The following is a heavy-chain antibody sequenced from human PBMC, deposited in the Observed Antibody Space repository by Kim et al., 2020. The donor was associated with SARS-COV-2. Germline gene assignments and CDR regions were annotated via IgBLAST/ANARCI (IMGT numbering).Heavy chain of an antibody. V-gene: IGHV4-61*08. CDR3: ARGVFLGGPRNRWFSP. CDR1: GDSTFSGDLPSQNY. CDR2: ISKMGYT. D-gene: IGHD2-15*01. Sequence: SETLSLTCTVFGDSTFSGDLPSQNYWTWLRQSPGTGPEWIGYISKMGYTNYNPSLRGRVTMSKDASKNQFFLRLESMTAADAGIYYCARGVFLGGPRNRWFSPWGQGTLVAVSS. J-gene: IGHJ5*02.